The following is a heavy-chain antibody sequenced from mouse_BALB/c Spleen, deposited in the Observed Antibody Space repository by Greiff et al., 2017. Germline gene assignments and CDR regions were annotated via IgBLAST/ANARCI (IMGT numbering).Heavy chain of an antibody. CDR2: INPYNDGT. CDR1: GYTFTSYV. Sequence: EVQLQESGPELVKPGASVKMSCKASGYTFTSYVMHWVKQKPGQGLEWIGNINPYNDGTKYNEKFKGKATLTSDKSSSTAYMELSSLTSEDSAVYYCARTTARVYFDYWGQGTTLTVSS. J-gene: IGHJ2*01. D-gene: IGHD1-2*01. V-gene: IGHV1-14*01. CDR3: ARTTARVYFDY.